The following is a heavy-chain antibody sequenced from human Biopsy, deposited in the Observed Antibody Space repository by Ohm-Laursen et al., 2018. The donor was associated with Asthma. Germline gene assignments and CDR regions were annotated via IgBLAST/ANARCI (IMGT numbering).Heavy chain of an antibody. D-gene: IGHD3-16*01. CDR1: GFTFMTYG. Sequence: SLRLSCAAPGFTFMTYGMHWVRQVPGKGLEWVATVGSDESYTDHADSVKGRFTISRDNSRNTLHLQMNSLSPEDTAVYYCARDFSRAIMIGGGREHYFDFWGQGTLVTVSS. CDR3: ARDFSRAIMIGGGREHYFDF. CDR2: VGSDESYT. V-gene: IGHV3-33*01. J-gene: IGHJ4*02.